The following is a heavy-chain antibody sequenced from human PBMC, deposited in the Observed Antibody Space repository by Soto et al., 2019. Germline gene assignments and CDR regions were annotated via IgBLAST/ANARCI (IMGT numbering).Heavy chain of an antibody. CDR3: ARSLRSSWSYYFDY. Sequence: PWGSLRLSCAASGFTFGTYWMHWVRQAPGKGLVWVSRINSDGSSTNYADSVKGRFTISRDNAKNTLYLQMNSLRAEDTAAYYCARSLRSSWSYYFDYWGQGTLVTVSA. D-gene: IGHD6-13*01. J-gene: IGHJ4*02. CDR2: INSDGSST. CDR1: GFTFGTYW. V-gene: IGHV3-74*01.